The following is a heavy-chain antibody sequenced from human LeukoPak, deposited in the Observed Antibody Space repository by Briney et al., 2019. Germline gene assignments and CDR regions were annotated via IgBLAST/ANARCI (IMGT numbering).Heavy chain of an antibody. CDR2: IKRKADGGTT. CDR1: GCSFSNAW. J-gene: IGHJ4*02. Sequence: GGSLRLSCAASGCSFSNAWMSWVRQAPGKGLEWVGRIKRKADGGTTDYAAPVKDRFSLSRDDSKNTLYLQMNSLKTEDTGVYYCTTGPAISGYYAFDYWGQGTLVTVSS. CDR3: TTGPAISGYYAFDY. V-gene: IGHV3-15*01. D-gene: IGHD3-22*01.